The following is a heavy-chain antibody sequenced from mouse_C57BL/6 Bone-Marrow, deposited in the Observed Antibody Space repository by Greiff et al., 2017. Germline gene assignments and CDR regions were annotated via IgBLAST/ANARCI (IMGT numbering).Heavy chain of an antibody. CDR1: GFNIKNTY. Sequence: EVKLMESVAELVRPGASVKLSCTASGFNIKNTYMHWVKQRPEQGLEWIGRIDPAHGNTKYAPKFQGKATITAYTSSNTAYLQLISRTSEDTAIYYCARRGRSHCYVDVWGTGTTVTVSS. CDR3: ARRGRSHCYVDV. V-gene: IGHV14-3*01. CDR2: IDPAHGNT. J-gene: IGHJ1*03. D-gene: IGHD1-1*01.